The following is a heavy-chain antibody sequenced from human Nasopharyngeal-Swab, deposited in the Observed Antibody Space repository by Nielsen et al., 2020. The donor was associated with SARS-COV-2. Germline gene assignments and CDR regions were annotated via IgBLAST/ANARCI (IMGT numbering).Heavy chain of an antibody. V-gene: IGHV3-73*01. CDR1: GFTFDDYT. CDR3: TRCGGGCYSGRDY. CDR2: ISSKGNNYAT. J-gene: IGHJ4*02. Sequence: GESLKISCAASGFTFDDYTMHWVRQASGEGLEWVARISSKGNNYATAYSASVKGRFIIFRDDPTNTAYLQMNSLKTEDTAMYYCTRCGGGCYSGRDYWGQGTLVTVSS. D-gene: IGHD2-15*01.